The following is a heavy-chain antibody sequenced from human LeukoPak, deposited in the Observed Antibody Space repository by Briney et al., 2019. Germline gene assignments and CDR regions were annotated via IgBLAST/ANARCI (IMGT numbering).Heavy chain of an antibody. J-gene: IGHJ4*02. CDR1: GFTFCDYA. Sequence: GGSLRLSCTAAGFTFCDYAMTWVRQAPGKGLEWVGFIASKTYGGTAEYAASVKGRFTISRDDSKSIAYLQMNSLKTEDTAVYFCSRDQTPYYWGQGTLVTVSS. V-gene: IGHV3-49*04. CDR3: SRDQTPYY. CDR2: IASKTYGGTA.